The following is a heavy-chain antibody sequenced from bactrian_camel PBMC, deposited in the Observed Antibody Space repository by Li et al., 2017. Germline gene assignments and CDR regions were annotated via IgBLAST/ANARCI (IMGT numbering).Heavy chain of an antibody. D-gene: IGHD4*01. CDR3: VRTYSDSDYRRPRENEYNY. Sequence: HVQLVESGGGLAQSGGSLRLSCEASGFASSRYWMGWVRLAPAKGLEWLSSTSTDGTITYYAASVKGRVTVARDNAKNTVYLQMNSLKPEDTAVYYCVRTYSDSDYRRPRENEYNYWGQGTQVTVS. J-gene: IGHJ4*01. CDR1: GFASSRYW. V-gene: IGHV3S6*01. CDR2: TSTDGTIT.